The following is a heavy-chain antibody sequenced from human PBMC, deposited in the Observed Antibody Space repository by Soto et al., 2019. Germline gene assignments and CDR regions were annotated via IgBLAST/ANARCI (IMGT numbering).Heavy chain of an antibody. CDR1: GSTFNNFA. CDR2: IVVMSNAA. Sequence: QVVPLQSGAEVKEPGSSVRLSCQVSGSTFNNFAFSWVRQAPGQGPEWLGGIVVMSNAADYSQRFQDRVTITADTSTSTLYMELGSLTFDDTAVYYCARAIKRWEVNYYFDYWGQGTLVTVSS. CDR3: ARAIKRWEVNYYFDY. D-gene: IGHD1-26*01. J-gene: IGHJ4*02. V-gene: IGHV1-69*06.